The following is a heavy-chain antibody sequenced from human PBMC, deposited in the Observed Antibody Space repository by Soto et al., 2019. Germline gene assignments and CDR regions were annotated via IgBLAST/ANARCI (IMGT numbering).Heavy chain of an antibody. CDR2: INPSGGST. Sequence: GASVKVSCKASGYTFTSYYMHWVRQAPGQGLEWMGIINPSGGSTSYAQKFQGRVTMTRDTSTSTVYMELSSLRSEDTAVYYCAREHFLEWLASNYIDYWGQGTLVTVSS. CDR3: AREHFLEWLASNYIDY. D-gene: IGHD6-19*01. J-gene: IGHJ4*02. CDR1: GYTFTSYY. V-gene: IGHV1-46*01.